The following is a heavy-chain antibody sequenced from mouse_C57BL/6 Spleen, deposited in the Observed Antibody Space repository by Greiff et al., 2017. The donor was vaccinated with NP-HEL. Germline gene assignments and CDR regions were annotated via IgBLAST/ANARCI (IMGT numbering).Heavy chain of an antibody. Sequence: EVQLQQSGPVLVKPGASVKMSCKASGYTFTDYYMNWVKQSHGKSLEWIGVINPYNGGTSYNQKFKGKATLTVDKSSSTAYMELNSLTSEDSAVYYCARYSNLAYYAMDYWGQGTSVTVSS. V-gene: IGHV1-19*01. J-gene: IGHJ4*01. CDR3: ARYSNLAYYAMDY. D-gene: IGHD2-5*01. CDR1: GYTFTDYY. CDR2: INPYNGGT.